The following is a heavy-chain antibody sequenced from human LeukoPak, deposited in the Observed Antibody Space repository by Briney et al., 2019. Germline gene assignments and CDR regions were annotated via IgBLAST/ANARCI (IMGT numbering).Heavy chain of an antibody. CDR1: GFTLSRYS. J-gene: IGHJ4*02. V-gene: IGHV3-64*01. D-gene: IGHD6-6*01. CDR2: ISINGGRT. CDR3: ARTSIAAREADY. Sequence: GGSLRLSCAASGFTLSRYSMHWVRQAPGKGLEYVSAISINGGRTYYAKSVKGRFTISRDNSKNTLYLQMGSLRAEDMAVYYCARTSIAAREADYWGQGTLVTVSS.